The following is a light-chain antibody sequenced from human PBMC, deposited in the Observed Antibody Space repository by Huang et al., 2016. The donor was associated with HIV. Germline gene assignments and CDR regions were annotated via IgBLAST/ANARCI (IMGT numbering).Light chain of an antibody. CDR3: QQYNNWRT. Sequence: EMVMTQSPATLSVSPGERATLSCRASQSVGTNLAWYQQKPGQAPRLLIDGASTRATGIPVRFSGSGSGTEVTLTISSLQSEDFAVYYCQQYNNWRTFGPGTKVDIK. V-gene: IGKV3-15*01. CDR2: GAS. CDR1: QSVGTN. J-gene: IGKJ3*01.